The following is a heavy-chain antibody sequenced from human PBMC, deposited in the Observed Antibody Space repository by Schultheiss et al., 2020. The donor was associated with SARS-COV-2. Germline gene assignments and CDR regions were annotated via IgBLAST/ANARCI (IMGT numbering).Heavy chain of an antibody. V-gene: IGHV3-30*03. CDR3: ARDPGRQQLVFDAFDI. J-gene: IGHJ3*02. Sequence: GESLKISCAASGFTFSSYGMHWVRQAPGKGLEWVAVISYDGSNKYYADSVKGRFTISRDNSKNTLYLQMNSLRAEDTAVYYCARDPGRQQLVFDAFDIWGQGTMVTVSS. CDR1: GFTFSSYG. CDR2: ISYDGSNK. D-gene: IGHD6-13*01.